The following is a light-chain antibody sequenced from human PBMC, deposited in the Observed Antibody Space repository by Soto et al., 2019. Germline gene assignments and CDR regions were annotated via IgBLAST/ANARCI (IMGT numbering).Light chain of an antibody. J-gene: IGKJ1*01. V-gene: IGKV4-1*01. CDR2: WAS. CDR3: QQYYCTPPWT. Sequence: DIVMTQSPDSLAVSLGERATINCKSSQSVLYSSNNKNYLAWYQQKPGQPPKLLLYWASTRESGVPDRFSGSGSGTDFTLTISSLQAEDVAVYYCQQYYCTPPWTFGQGTKVEIK. CDR1: QSVLYSSNNKNY.